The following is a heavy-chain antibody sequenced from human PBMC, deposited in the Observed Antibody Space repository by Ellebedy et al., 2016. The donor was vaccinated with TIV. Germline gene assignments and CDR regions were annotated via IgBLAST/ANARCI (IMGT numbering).Heavy chain of an antibody. J-gene: IGHJ6*02. V-gene: IGHV1-8*03. Sequence: AASVKVSCKASGYTFTSYDINWVRQATGQGLEWMGWMNPNSGNTGYDQKFQGRVTITRNTYISTAYMELSSLRSEDTAVYSYARVYGSGSYLYYNYGIDVWGQGTTVTVSS. D-gene: IGHD3-10*01. CDR2: MNPNSGNT. CDR1: GYTFTSYD. CDR3: ARVYGSGSYLYYNYGIDV.